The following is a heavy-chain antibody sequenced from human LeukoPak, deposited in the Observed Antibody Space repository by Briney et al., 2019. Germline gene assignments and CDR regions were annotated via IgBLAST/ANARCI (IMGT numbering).Heavy chain of an antibody. Sequence: PSETLSLTCAVYGGSFSGYYWSWIRQPPGKGLEWIGEINHSGSTNYNPSLKSRVTISVDTSKNQFSLKLSSVTAADTAVYYCARGREWRRTFDYWGQGTLVTVSS. CDR1: GGSFSGYY. J-gene: IGHJ4*02. D-gene: IGHD5-12*01. CDR2: INHSGST. CDR3: ARGREWRRTFDY. V-gene: IGHV4-34*01.